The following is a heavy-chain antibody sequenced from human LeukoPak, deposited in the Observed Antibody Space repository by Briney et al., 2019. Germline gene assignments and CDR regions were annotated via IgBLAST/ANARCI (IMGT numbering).Heavy chain of an antibody. CDR1: GFTFSSYG. J-gene: IGHJ6*02. V-gene: IGHV3-30*18. CDR2: ISYDGSNK. CDR3: AKSRGSYLYYYGMDV. D-gene: IGHD1-26*01. Sequence: PGRPLRLSCAASGFTFSSYGMHWVRQAPGKGLEWVAVISYDGSNKYYADSVRGRFTISRDNSKNTLYLQMNSLRAEDTAVYYCAKSRGSYLYYYGMDVWGQGTTVTVSS.